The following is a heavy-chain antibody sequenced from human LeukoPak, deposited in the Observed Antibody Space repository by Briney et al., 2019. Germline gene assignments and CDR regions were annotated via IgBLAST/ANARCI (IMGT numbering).Heavy chain of an antibody. J-gene: IGHJ4*02. V-gene: IGHV3-23*01. CDR3: ARDWYNSLNYFDY. CDR2: ISATASNT. Sequence: PSETLSLTCTVSGGSISSYYWSWIRQPPGKGLEWVSAISATASNTYYADSVKGRFTISRDNSNSTLYLQMNSLRVDDTAVYYCARDWYNSLNYFDYWGQGSLVTVSS. CDR1: GGSISSYY. D-gene: IGHD1-1*01.